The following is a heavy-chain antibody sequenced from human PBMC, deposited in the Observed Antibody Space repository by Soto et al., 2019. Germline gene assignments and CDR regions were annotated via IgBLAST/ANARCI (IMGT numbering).Heavy chain of an antibody. V-gene: IGHV4-31*03. J-gene: IGHJ4*02. CDR3: ARERGHDYGDYGYFDY. CDR1: GGSISSGGYY. D-gene: IGHD4-17*01. Sequence: QVQLQESGPGLVKPSQTLSLTCTVSGGSISSGGYYWSWIRQHPGKGLEWIGYIYYSGSSYYNPSLKSRVTISVDTSKNQFSLKLSSVTAADTAVYYCARERGHDYGDYGYFDYWGQGTLVTVSS. CDR2: IYYSGSS.